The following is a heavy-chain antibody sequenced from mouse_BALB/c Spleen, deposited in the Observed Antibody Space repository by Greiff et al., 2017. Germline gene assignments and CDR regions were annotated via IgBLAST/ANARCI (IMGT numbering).Heavy chain of an antibody. J-gene: IGHJ3*01. CDR3: ARPLDSSGYVAY. V-gene: IGHV5-6*01. CDR2: ISSGGSYT. Sequence: EVKVVESGGDLVKPGGSLKLSCAASGFTFSSYGMSWVRQTPDKRLEWVATISSGGSYTYYPDSVKGRFTISRDNAKNTLYLQMSSLKSEDTAMYYCARPLDSSGYVAYWGQGTLVTVSA. D-gene: IGHD3-2*01. CDR1: GFTFSSYG.